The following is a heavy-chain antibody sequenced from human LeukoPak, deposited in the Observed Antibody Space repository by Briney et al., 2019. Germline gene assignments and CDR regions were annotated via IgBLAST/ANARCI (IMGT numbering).Heavy chain of an antibody. V-gene: IGHV1-46*01. Sequence: ASVNVSFKASGYTFTNYYMHWVRQAPGQGLEWMGIINPSGGSTSYAQKFQGRVTMTRDTSTSTVYMELSSLRSEDTGVYYCARDWRPYYYDSSGYYSPIDYWGQGTLVTVSS. J-gene: IGHJ4*02. CDR3: ARDWRPYYYDSSGYYSPIDY. CDR1: GYTFTNYY. CDR2: INPSGGST. D-gene: IGHD3-22*01.